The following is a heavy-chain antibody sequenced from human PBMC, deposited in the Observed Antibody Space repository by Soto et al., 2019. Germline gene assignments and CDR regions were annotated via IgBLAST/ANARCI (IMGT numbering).Heavy chain of an antibody. D-gene: IGHD1-1*01. CDR3: VRDGTKTLRVWFDP. CDR2: IYATGTT. J-gene: IGHJ5*02. V-gene: IGHV4-4*07. CDR1: GASISGFY. Sequence: SETLSLTCTVSGASISGFYWSWIRKSAGKGLEWIGRIYATGTTDYNPSLKSRVMMSVDTSKKQFSLKLRSVTAADTAVYYCVRDGTKTLRVWFDPWGQGISVTVYS.